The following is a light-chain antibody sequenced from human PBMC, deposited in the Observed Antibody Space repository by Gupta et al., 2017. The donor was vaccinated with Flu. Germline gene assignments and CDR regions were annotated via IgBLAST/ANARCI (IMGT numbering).Light chain of an antibody. V-gene: IGLV2-14*03. CDR1: DSDIGAYIF. CDR2: EVS. CDR3: SSYTASNTVV. J-gene: IGLJ2*01. Sequence: QSALIQPASVSASPGQSITISCSGTDSDIGAYIFVSWYQKFAGKAPKLISYEVSERPSGVSARFSGSKSGNTASLTISGLKAEDEAHYYCSSYTASNTVVFGGGTQVTVL.